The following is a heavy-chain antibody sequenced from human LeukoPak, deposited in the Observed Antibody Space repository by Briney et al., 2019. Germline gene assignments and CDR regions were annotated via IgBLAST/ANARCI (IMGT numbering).Heavy chain of an antibody. Sequence: PGGSLRLSCAASGFTFSSYAMSWVRQAPGKGLEGVSAISGSGGSTYYADSVKGRFTISRDNSKNTLYLQMNSLRAEDTAVYYCAKTRSPVAAPTIFDYWGQGTLVTVSS. CDR2: ISGSGGST. V-gene: IGHV3-23*01. CDR1: GFTFSSYA. J-gene: IGHJ4*02. D-gene: IGHD5-12*01. CDR3: AKTRSPVAAPTIFDY.